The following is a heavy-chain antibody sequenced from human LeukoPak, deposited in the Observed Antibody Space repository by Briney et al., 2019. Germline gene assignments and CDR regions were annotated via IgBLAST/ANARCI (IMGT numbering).Heavy chain of an antibody. Sequence: GGSLRLSCAASGFTFSSNSMNWVRQAPGKGLEWVSYISSSSSTIYYADSVKGRFTISRDNAQNSLYLQMNSLRAEDTAVYYCAKRPLEHKGLWFDPWGQGTLVTVSS. CDR2: ISSSSSTI. J-gene: IGHJ5*02. D-gene: IGHD1-1*01. CDR1: GFTFSSNS. V-gene: IGHV3-48*01. CDR3: AKRPLEHKGLWFDP.